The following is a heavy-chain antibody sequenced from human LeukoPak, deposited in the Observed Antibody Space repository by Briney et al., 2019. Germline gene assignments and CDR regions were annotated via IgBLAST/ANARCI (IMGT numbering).Heavy chain of an antibody. D-gene: IGHD4-23*01. V-gene: IGHV3-48*01. CDR1: GFTFSSYG. CDR3: ARERGYGGNSGSDGY. CDR2: ISGRTSTI. J-gene: IGHJ4*02. Sequence: GGSLRLSCAASGFTFSSYGMSWVRQAPGKGLEWVAYISGRTSTIYYADSVYGRFTISRDNAKNSLYLQMNSLRAEDTAVYYCARERGYGGNSGSDGYWGQGTLVTVSS.